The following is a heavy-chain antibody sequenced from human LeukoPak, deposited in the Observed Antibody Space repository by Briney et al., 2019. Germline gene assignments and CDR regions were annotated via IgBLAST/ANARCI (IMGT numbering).Heavy chain of an antibody. D-gene: IGHD2-2*01. CDR2: FDPEDGET. Sequence: ASVKVSCKVSGYTLTELSMHWVRQAPGKGLEWMGGFDPEDGETIYAQKFQGRVTMTEDTSTDTAYMELSSLRSEDTAVYYCAIPNCSSTSCYRETFDYWGQGTLVTVSS. CDR1: GYTLTELS. CDR3: AIPNCSSTSCYRETFDY. J-gene: IGHJ4*02. V-gene: IGHV1-24*01.